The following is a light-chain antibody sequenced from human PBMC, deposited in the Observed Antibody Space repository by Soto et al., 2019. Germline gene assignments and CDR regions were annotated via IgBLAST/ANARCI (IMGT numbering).Light chain of an antibody. V-gene: IGKV3-15*01. CDR1: QTVRNN. Sequence: EVVVTQSPGTPSLSPGEIDTLSSRASQTVRNNYLAWYQQKPRQAPRLVIYGASTRATGIPARFSGSGSGTEFTLTISSLQSEDFAVYYCQQYNNWPQITFGQGTRLEIK. J-gene: IGKJ5*01. CDR2: GAS. CDR3: QQYNNWPQIT.